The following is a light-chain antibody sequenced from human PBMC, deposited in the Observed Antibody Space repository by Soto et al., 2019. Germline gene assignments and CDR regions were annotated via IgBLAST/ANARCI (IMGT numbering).Light chain of an antibody. Sequence: DIQMTQSPSSVSASVGDTVTITCRASQGVGVWLGWYQQKPGKAPHLLIYGASGLQVGVPSRFSGSVSGADFALTISSLEPEDFVVYYCQQRINWPLTFGGGTKVEIK. CDR1: QGVGVW. J-gene: IGKJ4*01. V-gene: IGKV1-12*01. CDR2: GAS. CDR3: QQRINWPLT.